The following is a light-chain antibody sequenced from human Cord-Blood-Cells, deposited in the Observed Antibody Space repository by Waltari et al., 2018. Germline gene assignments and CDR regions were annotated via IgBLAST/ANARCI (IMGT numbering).Light chain of an antibody. CDR2: DVS. CDR3: SSYTSSSRV. J-gene: IGLJ2*01. CDR1: SSDVGGYNY. Sequence: QSALTQPASVSGSPGQSITISCTGTSSDVGGYNYVSWYQQHPGKAPKLMIYDVSNRPSGVSNRFSGSKSGNTASLTISGLLAEDEADYYCSSYTSSSRVFGGGTKLTVL. V-gene: IGLV2-14*01.